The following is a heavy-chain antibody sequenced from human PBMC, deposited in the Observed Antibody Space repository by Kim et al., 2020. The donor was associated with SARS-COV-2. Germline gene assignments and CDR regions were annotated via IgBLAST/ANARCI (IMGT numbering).Heavy chain of an antibody. J-gene: IGHJ4*02. V-gene: IGHV4-39*07. CDR1: GGSISSSSYY. D-gene: IGHD6-13*01. CDR2: IYYSGST. CDR3: ASYSSSWYRYFDY. Sequence: SETLSLTCTVSGGSISSSSYYWGWIRQPPGKGLEWIGSIYYSGSTYYNPSLKSRVTISVDTSKNQFSLKLSSVTAADTAVYYCASYSSSWYRYFDYWGQG.